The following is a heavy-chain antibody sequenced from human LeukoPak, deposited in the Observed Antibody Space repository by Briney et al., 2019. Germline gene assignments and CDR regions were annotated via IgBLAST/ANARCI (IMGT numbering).Heavy chain of an antibody. CDR3: ARAEKAVTGTLDS. V-gene: IGHV4-59*01. CDR2: MYNRGST. Sequence: SEALSLTCTVSGDSISNYYWSWIRQSPGKELEWIGYMYNRGSTIYNPSLKSRVTISTDTSKNQFSLRLTSVTAADTAVYYCARAEKAVTGTLDSWGQGTLITVSS. CDR1: GDSISNYY. D-gene: IGHD6-19*01. J-gene: IGHJ4*02.